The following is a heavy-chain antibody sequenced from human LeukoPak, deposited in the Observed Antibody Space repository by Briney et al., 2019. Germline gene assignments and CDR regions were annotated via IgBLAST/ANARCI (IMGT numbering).Heavy chain of an antibody. J-gene: IGHJ6*03. Sequence: GGSLRLSCAASGFTFSSYGMHWVRQAPGKGLEWVAFIRYDGSNKYYADSVKGRFTISRDNSKNTLYLQMNSLRAEDTAVYYCANVGSIAARRRMGGYYYYYMDVWGEGTTVTVSS. CDR1: GFTFSSYG. V-gene: IGHV3-30*02. CDR2: IRYDGSNK. CDR3: ANVGSIAARRRMGGYYYYYMDV. D-gene: IGHD6-6*01.